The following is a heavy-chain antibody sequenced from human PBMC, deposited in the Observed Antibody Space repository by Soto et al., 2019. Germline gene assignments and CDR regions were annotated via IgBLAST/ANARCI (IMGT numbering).Heavy chain of an antibody. V-gene: IGHV3-74*01. CDR1: GFTFSSYW. Sequence: EVQLVESGGGLVQPGGSLRLSCAASGFTFSSYWMHWVHQAPGKGLVWVSRITPDGSATSYADSVKGRFTISRDNAKNTLYLQMSSLRADDTAVYYCARDLIMVETPGDDFDYWGQGTLVTVSS. J-gene: IGHJ4*02. CDR2: ITPDGSAT. CDR3: ARDLIMVETPGDDFDY. D-gene: IGHD2-21*01.